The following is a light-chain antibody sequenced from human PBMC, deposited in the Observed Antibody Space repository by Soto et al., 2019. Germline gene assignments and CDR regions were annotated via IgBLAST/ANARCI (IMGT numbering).Light chain of an antibody. V-gene: IGKV3-15*01. CDR3: QHYNSYSEA. CDR2: GAS. J-gene: IGKJ1*01. CDR1: QTISGT. Sequence: EIVMTPSPATLSVSPVGRATLSCRASQTISGTLAWYQQKPGQAPRLLIHGASTRAPGFPARFSGSGSGTDFTLTIASLQPDDFATYYCQHYNSYSEAFGQGIKVDI.